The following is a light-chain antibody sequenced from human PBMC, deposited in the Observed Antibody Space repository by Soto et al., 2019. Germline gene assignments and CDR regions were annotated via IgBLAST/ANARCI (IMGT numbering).Light chain of an antibody. CDR2: HAS. V-gene: IGKV3-11*01. CDR1: QSVSTY. J-gene: IGKJ2*01. Sequence: EIVLTQSPATLSLSPGERATLSCRASQSVSTYVAWYQQXXXXAPRLVLYHASNRATGIPARFSGSGSETDFTLSISSLEPEDFAVYYCQQRDNRPYTFGQGTRLEI. CDR3: QQRDNRPYT.